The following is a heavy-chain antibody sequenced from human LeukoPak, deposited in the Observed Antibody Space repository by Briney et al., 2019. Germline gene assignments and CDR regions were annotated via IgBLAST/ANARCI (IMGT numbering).Heavy chain of an antibody. CDR1: GGSISSYY. CDR2: IYYSGST. CDR3: ARVSSSWQMLVDY. V-gene: IGHV4-59*12. Sequence: SETLSLTCTVSGGSISSYYWSWIRQPPGKGLEWIGYIYYSGSTNYNPSLKSRVTMSVDTSKNQFSLKLSSVTAADTAVYYCARVSSSWQMLVDYWGQGTLVTVSS. J-gene: IGHJ4*02. D-gene: IGHD6-13*01.